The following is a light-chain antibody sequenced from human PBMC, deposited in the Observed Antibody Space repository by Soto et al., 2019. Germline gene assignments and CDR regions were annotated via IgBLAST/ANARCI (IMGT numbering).Light chain of an antibody. CDR2: ATS. CDR3: QKYDRAPGT. Sequence: DIQMTQSPSSLSASVGDRVTITCRASQGIGCSLAWYQQKPGRVPKLLIYATSALQSGVPSRFSGGGSGTDFTLTIDRLQPEDIATYYCQKYDRAPGTFGQGTKV. CDR1: QGIGCS. J-gene: IGKJ1*01. V-gene: IGKV1-27*01.